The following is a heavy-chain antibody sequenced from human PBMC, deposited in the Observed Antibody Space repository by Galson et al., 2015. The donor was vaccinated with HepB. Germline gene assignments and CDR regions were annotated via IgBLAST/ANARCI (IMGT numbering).Heavy chain of an antibody. V-gene: IGHV3-30-3*01. Sequence: SLRLSCAASGFTFSSYAMHWVRQAPGKGLEWVAVISYDGSNKYYADSVKGRFTISRDNSKNTLYLQMNSLRAEDTAVYYCARGLSSPLGELSQYYFDYWGQGTLVTVSS. CDR3: ARGLSSPLGELSQYYFDY. CDR2: ISYDGSNK. D-gene: IGHD3-16*02. CDR1: GFTFSSYA. J-gene: IGHJ4*02.